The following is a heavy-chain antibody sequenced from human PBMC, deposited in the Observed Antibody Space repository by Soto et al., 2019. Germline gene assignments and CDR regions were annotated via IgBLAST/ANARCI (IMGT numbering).Heavy chain of an antibody. J-gene: IGHJ6*02. CDR2: IYPGDSDT. V-gene: IGHV5-51*01. CDR1: GYKFTNYW. CDR3: ASSPRGYCSSTSCRELGNYYGMDV. Sequence: PGESLKISCQGSGYKFTNYWIGWVRQMPGKGLEWMGIIYPGDSDTRYSPSFQGQVTISADKSISTAYPQWSSLKASDTAMYYCASSPRGYCSSTSCRELGNYYGMDVWGQGTTVTVSS. D-gene: IGHD2-2*01.